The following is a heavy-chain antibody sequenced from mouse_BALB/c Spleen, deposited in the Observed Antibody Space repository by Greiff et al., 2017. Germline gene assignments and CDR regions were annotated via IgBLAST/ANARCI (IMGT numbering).Heavy chain of an antibody. CDR1: GYAFSSYW. CDR2: IYPGDGDT. D-gene: IGHD2-1*01. Sequence: QVQLQQSGAELVRPGSSVKISCKASGYAFSSYWMNWVKQRPGQGLEWIGQIYPGDGDTNYNGKFKGKATLTADKSSSTAYMQLSSLTSEDSAVYFCAKDYGSLPAFDYWGQGTTLTVSS. CDR3: AKDYGSLPAFDY. J-gene: IGHJ2*01. V-gene: IGHV1-80*01.